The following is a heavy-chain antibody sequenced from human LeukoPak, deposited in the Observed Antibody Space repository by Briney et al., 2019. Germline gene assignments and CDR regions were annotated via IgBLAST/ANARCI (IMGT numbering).Heavy chain of an antibody. J-gene: IGHJ4*02. D-gene: IGHD3-16*02. V-gene: IGHV3-30-3*01. CDR1: GFTFSSYA. CDR2: ISYDGSNK. CDR3: AGEGDIRTFDY. Sequence: GGSLRLSCAASGFTFSSYAMHWVRQAPGKGLEWVAVISYDGSNKYYADSVKGRFTISRDNSKNTLYLQMNSLRAEDTAVYYCAGEGDIRTFDYWGQGTLVTVSS.